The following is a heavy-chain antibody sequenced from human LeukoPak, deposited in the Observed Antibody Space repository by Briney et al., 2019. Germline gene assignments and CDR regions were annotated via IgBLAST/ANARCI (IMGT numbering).Heavy chain of an antibody. J-gene: IGHJ4*02. D-gene: IGHD2-2*01. CDR1: GYSISSGNY. CDR3: AKGYCRGNSCYDDRGAFDY. CDR2: IYHSGST. Sequence: SETLSLTSSVSGYSISSGNYWGWIRLPPGKGLQWIGNIYHSGSTYYNPSLKSRVTISVDTSKNQFSLKLSSGTAADTAVYYCAKGYCRGNSCYDDRGAFDYWGQGTLVTVSS. V-gene: IGHV4-38-2*02.